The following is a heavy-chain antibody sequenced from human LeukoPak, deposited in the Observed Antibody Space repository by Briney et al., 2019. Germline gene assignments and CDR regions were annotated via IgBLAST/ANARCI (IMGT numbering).Heavy chain of an antibody. CDR1: GFTFSSYS. J-gene: IGHJ4*02. D-gene: IGHD3/OR15-3a*01. Sequence: GGSLRLSCAASGFTFSSYSMNWVRQAPGKGLEWVSSISSSSSYIYYADSVKGRFTISRDTAKNSLYLQMTSLRAEDTAVYYCAKDVGSYDSWCFDYWGQGTLVTVSS. V-gene: IGHV3-21*01. CDR2: ISSSSSYI. CDR3: AKDVGSYDSWCFDY.